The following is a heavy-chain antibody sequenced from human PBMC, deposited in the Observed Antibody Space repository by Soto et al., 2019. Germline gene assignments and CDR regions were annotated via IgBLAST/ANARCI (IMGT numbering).Heavy chain of an antibody. V-gene: IGHV1-2*04. CDR3: VREDQGYCSSTSCSFVEATYGMDV. Sequence: ASVKVSCKASGYTFTGYYMHWVRQAPGQGLEWMGWINPNSGGTNYAQKFQGWVTMTRDTSISTAYMELSRLRSDDTAVYYCVREDQGYCSSTSCSFVEATYGMDVWGQGTTVTVSS. CDR2: INPNSGGT. CDR1: GYTFTGYY. D-gene: IGHD2-2*01. J-gene: IGHJ6*02.